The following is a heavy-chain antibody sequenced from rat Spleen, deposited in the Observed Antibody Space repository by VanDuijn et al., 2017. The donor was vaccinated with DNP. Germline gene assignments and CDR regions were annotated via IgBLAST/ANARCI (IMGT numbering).Heavy chain of an antibody. CDR2: IAYDGFTT. D-gene: IGHD3-8*01. V-gene: IGHV5-29*01. Sequence: EVQLVESDGGLVQPGRSLKLSCAASGFIFSDFYMAWVRQAPTKGLEWVATIAYDGFTTYYRDSVKGRFTISRDNAKNTQYLQMDSLGSEDTATYCCTSNPHIRTAAPFDYWGQGVMVTVSS. J-gene: IGHJ2*01. CDR1: GFIFSDFY. CDR3: TSNPHIRTAAPFDY.